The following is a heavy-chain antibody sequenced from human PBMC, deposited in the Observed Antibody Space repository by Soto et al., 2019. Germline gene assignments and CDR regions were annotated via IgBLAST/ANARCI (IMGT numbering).Heavy chain of an antibody. Sequence: QLQLQESGPGLVKPSETLSLTCTVSGGSISSSSYYWGWIRQPPGKGLEWIGSIYYSGSTYYNPSLKSRVTISVDTSKNQFSLKLSSVTAADTAVYYCASMGDCSSTSCPSPFDYWGQGTLVTVSS. CDR3: ASMGDCSSTSCPSPFDY. CDR2: IYYSGST. V-gene: IGHV4-39*01. CDR1: GGSISSSSYY. D-gene: IGHD2-2*01. J-gene: IGHJ4*02.